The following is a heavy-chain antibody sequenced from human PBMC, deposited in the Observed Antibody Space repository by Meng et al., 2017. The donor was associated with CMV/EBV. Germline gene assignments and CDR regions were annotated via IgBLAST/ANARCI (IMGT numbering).Heavy chain of an antibody. D-gene: IGHD2-2*01. Sequence: GESLKISCAASGFTFSSYGMHWVRQAPGKGLEWVAVIWYDGSNKYYADSVKGRFTISRDNSKNTLYLQMKSLRAEDTAVYYCAKDHQVVVPAAALLYYYYYGMDVWGQGTTVTVSS. CDR2: IWYDGSNK. CDR3: AKDHQVVVPAAALLYYYYYGMDV. V-gene: IGHV3-33*06. J-gene: IGHJ6*02. CDR1: GFTFSSYG.